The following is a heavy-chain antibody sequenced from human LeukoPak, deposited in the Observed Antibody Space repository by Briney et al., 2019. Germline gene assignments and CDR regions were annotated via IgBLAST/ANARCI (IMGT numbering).Heavy chain of an antibody. CDR1: GYTFTSYD. CDR3: ARAVYDSSGYYS. J-gene: IGHJ4*02. CDR2: INPNSAGT. V-gene: IGHV1-2*02. D-gene: IGHD3-22*01. Sequence: ASVKVSCKASGYTFTSYDINWVRQAPGQGLEWMGWINPNSAGTNYAQKFQGRVTMTRDTSISTAYMELSRLRSDDTAVYYCARAVYDSSGYYSWGQGTLVTVSS.